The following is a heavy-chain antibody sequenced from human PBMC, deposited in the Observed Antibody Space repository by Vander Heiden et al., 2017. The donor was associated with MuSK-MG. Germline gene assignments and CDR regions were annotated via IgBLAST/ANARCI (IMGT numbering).Heavy chain of an antibody. CDR1: GSSFGCYY. Sequence: QVQLQQWGAGLLKHSETLYLTCGVYGSSFGCYYGNWILQPPGKGLEWIGEINHSGSTNYNPSLKSRVTISVDTSKNQFSLKLSSVTAADTAVYYCARTLKTSIAAAGNDYWGQGTLVTVSS. J-gene: IGHJ4*02. CDR2: INHSGST. V-gene: IGHV4-34*01. CDR3: ARTLKTSIAAAGNDY. D-gene: IGHD6-13*01.